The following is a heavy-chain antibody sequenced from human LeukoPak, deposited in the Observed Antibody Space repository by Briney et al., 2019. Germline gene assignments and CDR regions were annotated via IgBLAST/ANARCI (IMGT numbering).Heavy chain of an antibody. V-gene: IGHV3-23*01. CDR2: IISSSGSDT. CDR3: AKSDSMVRLANGDY. CDR1: GFTFSRYA. D-gene: IGHD3-10*01. J-gene: IGHJ4*02. Sequence: PGGSLRLSCAASGFTFSRYAMTLVRQAPGKGVGWVSTIISSSGSDTYYADSVKGRFTISRDNSKNTLNLQMNSLRAEDTAVYYCAKSDSMVRLANGDYWGQGTLVTVSS.